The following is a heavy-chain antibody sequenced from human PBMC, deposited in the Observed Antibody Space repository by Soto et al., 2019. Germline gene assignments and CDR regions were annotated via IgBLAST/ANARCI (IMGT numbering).Heavy chain of an antibody. D-gene: IGHD2-21*02. CDR2: IIPVLGVA. Sequence: QVQLVQSGAEVRKPGSSVKVSCKASGVTFSSYTISWVRQAPGQGLEWMGRIIPVLGVANYAPKFQGRITIVADEPTSPGSMDSSSLRSEDTAMYYACWLINGDSDVSDFWSQGTFIPVSS. CDR3: CWLINGDSDVSDF. V-gene: IGHV1-69*02. J-gene: IGHJ3*01. CDR1: GVTFSSYT.